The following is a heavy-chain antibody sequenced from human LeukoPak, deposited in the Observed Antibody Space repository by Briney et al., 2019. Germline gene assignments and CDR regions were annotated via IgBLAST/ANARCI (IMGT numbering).Heavy chain of an antibody. CDR1: GGTFSSYA. V-gene: IGHV1-69*05. J-gene: IGHJ4*02. D-gene: IGHD5-24*01. CDR2: IIPILGTA. CDR3: ARAAAVEMANLYYFDN. Sequence: ASVRVSCKASGGTFSSYAISWVRQAPGQGLEWMGGIIPILGTANYAQKIQGRVTITTDESTSTAYMELSSLRSEDTAVYYCARAAAVEMANLYYFDNRGQGTLVTVSS.